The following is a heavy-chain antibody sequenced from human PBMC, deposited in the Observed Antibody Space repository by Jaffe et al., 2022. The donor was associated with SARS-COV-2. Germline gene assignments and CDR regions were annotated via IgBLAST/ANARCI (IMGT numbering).Heavy chain of an antibody. CDR3: ARDKCSSTSCPFDY. Sequence: QVQLQESGPGLVKPSETLSLTCTVSGGSITGYFWSWIRQPAGKGLECIGRIYTSGSTNYNPSLESRVTMSVDTSKNQISLKLTSVTAADTAVYYCARDKCSSTSCPFDYWGQGTLVTVSS. CDR1: GGSITGYF. CDR2: IYTSGST. J-gene: IGHJ4*02. V-gene: IGHV4-4*07. D-gene: IGHD2-2*01.